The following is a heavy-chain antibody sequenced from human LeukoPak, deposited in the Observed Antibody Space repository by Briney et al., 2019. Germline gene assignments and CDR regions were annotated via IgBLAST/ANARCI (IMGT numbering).Heavy chain of an antibody. D-gene: IGHD2-15*01. CDR1: GFTVSSHY. CDR2: IYSDGRT. CDR3: ATIVPDVVATLTFDY. V-gene: IGHV3-66*01. J-gene: IGHJ4*02. Sequence: GRSLRLSCAASGFTVSSHYLSWVRQAPGKGLEWVSVIYSDGRTFHADSVKGRFTISRDNSKNTLYLQMNSLRAEDTAVYYCATIVPDVVATLTFDYWGQGTLVTVSS.